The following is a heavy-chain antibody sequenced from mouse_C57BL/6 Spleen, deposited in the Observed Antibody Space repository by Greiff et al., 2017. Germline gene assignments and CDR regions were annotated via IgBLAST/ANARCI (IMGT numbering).Heavy chain of an antibody. J-gene: IGHJ1*03. Sequence: VQLQQSGAELVRPGTSVKVSCKASGYAFTNYLIEWVKQRPGQGLEWIGVIHPGSGGTNYNEKFKGKATLTAAKSSSTAYMQLSSLTSEDSAVYFCARRGDGYYEYFDVWGTGTTVTVSS. CDR3: ARRGDGYYEYFDV. CDR1: GYAFTNYL. D-gene: IGHD2-3*01. V-gene: IGHV1-54*01. CDR2: IHPGSGGT.